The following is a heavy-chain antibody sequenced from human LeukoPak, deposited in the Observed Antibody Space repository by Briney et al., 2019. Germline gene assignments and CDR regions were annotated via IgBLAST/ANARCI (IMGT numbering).Heavy chain of an antibody. CDR2: INPSGGST. V-gene: IGHV1-46*01. Sequence: GASVKVSCKASGYTFTSYYMHWVRQAPGQGLEWMGIINPSGGSTSYAQKFQGRVTMTKDTSTSTVYMELSSLRSEGTAVYYCARSYCSSTSCHDAFDIWGQGTMVTVSS. CDR1: GYTFTSYY. D-gene: IGHD2-2*01. J-gene: IGHJ3*02. CDR3: ARSYCSSTSCHDAFDI.